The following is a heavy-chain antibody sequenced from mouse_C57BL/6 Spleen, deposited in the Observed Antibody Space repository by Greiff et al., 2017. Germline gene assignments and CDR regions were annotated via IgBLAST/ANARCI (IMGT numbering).Heavy chain of an antibody. D-gene: IGHD2-14*01. CDR3: ARSRYRDAMDY. J-gene: IGHJ4*01. Sequence: QVQLQQPGAELVKPGASVKMSCKASGYTFTSYWINWVKQRPGQGLEWIGEIYPGSGSTNYNEKFKSKATLTVDTSSSTAYMQHSRLTSEDPAVYYCARSRYRDAMDYWGQGTSVTVSS. V-gene: IGHV1-55*01. CDR1: GYTFTSYW. CDR2: IYPGSGST.